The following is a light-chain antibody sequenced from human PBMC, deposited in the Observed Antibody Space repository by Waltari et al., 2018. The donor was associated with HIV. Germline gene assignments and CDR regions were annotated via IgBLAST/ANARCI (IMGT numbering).Light chain of an antibody. CDR1: SDFGLYNS. CDR3: ASFTDDNTVI. Sequence: SDFGLYNSVSWYQQHSGKPPRLILYDVDSRASGVSDRFSGSMSGNTASLTISGLRAEDEGHYYCASFTDDNTVIFGGGTEVTVL. J-gene: IGLJ2*01. V-gene: IGLV2-14*03. CDR2: DVD.